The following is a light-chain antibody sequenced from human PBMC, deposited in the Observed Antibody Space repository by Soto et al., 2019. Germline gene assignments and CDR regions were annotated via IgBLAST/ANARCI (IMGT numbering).Light chain of an antibody. J-gene: IGLJ2*01. CDR2: EVT. Sequence: QSALTQPASVSGSPGQSITISCSGTISDIGGYNYVSWYQQHPGNAPKLLIYEVTNRPSGVSHRFSGSKSDNTASLDISGLQAEDEADYYCSSYGSDYSVIFGGGTKLTVL. V-gene: IGLV2-14*01. CDR1: ISDIGGYNY. CDR3: SSYGSDYSVI.